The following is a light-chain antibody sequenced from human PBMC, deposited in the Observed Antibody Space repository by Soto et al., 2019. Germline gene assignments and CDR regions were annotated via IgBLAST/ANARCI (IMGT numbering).Light chain of an antibody. V-gene: IGLV2-14*01. CDR1: SSDVGGYNY. Sequence: QSVLTQPASVSGSPGQSITISCTGTSSDVGGYNYVSWYQQHPGKAPKLMIYEVSNRPSGVSDRFSGSKSGNTASLTISGLHAEDEADYYCTSYRSTSTRYVFGTGTKVTVL. J-gene: IGLJ1*01. CDR3: TSYRSTSTRYV. CDR2: EVS.